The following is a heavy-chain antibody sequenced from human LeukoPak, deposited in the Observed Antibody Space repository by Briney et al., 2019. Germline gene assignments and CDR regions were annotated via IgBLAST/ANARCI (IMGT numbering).Heavy chain of an antibody. CDR2: IIPIFGTA. Sequence: GASVKVSCKASGGTFSSYAISWVRQAPGQGLEWMGGIIPIFGTANYAQKFQGRGTITADESTSTAYMELSRLRSEDTAVYYCARDRYSGSYALYYYYGMDVWGQGTTVTVSS. V-gene: IGHV1-69*01. CDR3: ARDRYSGSYALYYYYGMDV. J-gene: IGHJ6*02. CDR1: GGTFSSYA. D-gene: IGHD1-26*01.